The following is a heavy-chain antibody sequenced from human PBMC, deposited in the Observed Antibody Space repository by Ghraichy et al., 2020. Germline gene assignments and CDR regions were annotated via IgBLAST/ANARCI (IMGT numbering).Heavy chain of an antibody. J-gene: IGHJ4*02. CDR1: GYKFTNYW. D-gene: IGHD3-9*01. CDR2: IDPSDSYT. V-gene: IGHV5-10-1*01. CDR3: VRHFEDIELSTTTGFDY. Sequence: GESLNISCKGSGYKFTNYWISWVRQMPGKGLEWMGRIDPSDSYTDYSPTFQGHVTLSVDKSTNTAYVQWRTLKASDAAIYYCVRHFEDIELSTTTGFDYWGQGSLVTVSS.